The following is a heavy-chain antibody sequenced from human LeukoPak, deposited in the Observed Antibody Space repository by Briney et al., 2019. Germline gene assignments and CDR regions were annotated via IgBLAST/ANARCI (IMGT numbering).Heavy chain of an antibody. V-gene: IGHV4-39*01. CDR2: IYYSGST. CDR3: ARIFTEHSTLRPFDY. J-gene: IGHJ4*02. D-gene: IGHD6-6*01. CDR1: GGSISSSSYY. Sequence: KPSQTLSLTCTVSGGSISSSSYYWGWIRQPPGKGLEWIGSIYYSGSTYYNPSLKSRVTISVDTSKNQFSLKLSSVTAADTAVYYCARIFTEHSTLRPFDYWGQGTLVTVSS.